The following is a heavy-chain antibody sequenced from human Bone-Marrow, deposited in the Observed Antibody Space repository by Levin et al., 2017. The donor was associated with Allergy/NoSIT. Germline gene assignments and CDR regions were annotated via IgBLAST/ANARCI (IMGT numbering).Heavy chain of an antibody. CDR1: GFTFDDYA. Sequence: LSLTCAASGFTFDDYAMHWVRQAPGKGLEWVSSISWNSRSIGYADSVKGRFTISRDNAKNSLHLQLNSLRVEATALYYCAKGEFWNSHYAGLFDYWGPGTLVTVSP. CDR2: ISWNSRSI. D-gene: IGHD3-3*01. CDR3: AKGEFWNSHYAGLFDY. J-gene: IGHJ4*02. V-gene: IGHV3-9*01.